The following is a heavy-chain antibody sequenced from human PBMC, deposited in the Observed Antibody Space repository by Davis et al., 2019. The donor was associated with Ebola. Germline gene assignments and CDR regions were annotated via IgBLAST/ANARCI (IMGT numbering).Heavy chain of an antibody. J-gene: IGHJ6*02. D-gene: IGHD6-13*01. Sequence: PGGSLRLSCAASGFTFSSYSMNWVRQAPGKGLEWVSSISSSSSYIYYADSVKGRFTISRDNAKNSLYLQMNSLRAEDTAVYYCASLREGIAAAGTPSYYYYGMDGWGQGTTVTVSS. V-gene: IGHV3-21*01. CDR2: ISSSSSYI. CDR3: ASLREGIAAAGTPSYYYYGMDG. CDR1: GFTFSSYS.